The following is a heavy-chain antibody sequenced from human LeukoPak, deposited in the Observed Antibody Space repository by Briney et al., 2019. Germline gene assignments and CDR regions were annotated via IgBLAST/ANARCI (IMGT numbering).Heavy chain of an antibody. J-gene: IGHJ5*02. V-gene: IGHV4-28*01. Sequence: SETLSLTCAVSGYSITSRSWWGWNRQPPGEGLEWIGYIYHSGTTYYNPSLQSRVTMSVDTSKNQFSLKLSSVTAADTAVYYCARSFATPDWFDPWGQGTLVTVSS. CDR3: ARSFATPDWFDP. CDR2: IYHSGTT. D-gene: IGHD3-10*01. CDR1: GYSITSRSW.